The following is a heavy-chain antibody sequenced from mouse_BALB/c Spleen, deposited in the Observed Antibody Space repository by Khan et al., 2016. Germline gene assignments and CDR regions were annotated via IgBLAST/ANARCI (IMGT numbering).Heavy chain of an antibody. V-gene: IGHV10S3*01. CDR1: GFTFNTNA. Sequence: EVQLVETGGGLVQPKGSLKLSCAASGFTFNTNAMNWVRQAPGKGLEWVARISSKSNNYATYYADSVKDRFTISRDDSQSMLYLQMNNLKTEDTAMYYCVRGAWFAYWGQGTLVTVSA. J-gene: IGHJ3*01. CDR2: ISSKSNNYAT. CDR3: VRGAWFAY.